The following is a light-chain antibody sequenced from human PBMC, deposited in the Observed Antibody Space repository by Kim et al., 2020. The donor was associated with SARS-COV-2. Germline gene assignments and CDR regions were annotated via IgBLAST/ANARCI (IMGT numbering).Light chain of an antibody. CDR1: QRISSW. CDR3: QQANSFPYT. Sequence: DIQMTQSPSSVSASVGDRVPITCRASQRISSWLAWYQQKPGKAPNLLIFAASSLQSGVPSRFSGSGSGTDFSLTISSLQPEDSATYYCQQANSFPYTFGQGTKLEI. V-gene: IGKV1-12*01. CDR2: AAS. J-gene: IGKJ2*01.